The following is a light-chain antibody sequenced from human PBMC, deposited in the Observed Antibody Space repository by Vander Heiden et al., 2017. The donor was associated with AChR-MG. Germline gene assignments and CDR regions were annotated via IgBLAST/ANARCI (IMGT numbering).Light chain of an antibody. Sequence: DSQFTQPPSSLSASVGDRVSITCRASQDISSYLDWYQQKPGKAPNLLIYAASTLQSGVPSRFSGSGSGTEFTLTISSLQSEDFTVYYCQQRNSYPITFGQGTRLEIK. CDR2: AAS. CDR1: QDISSY. V-gene: IGKV1-9*01. CDR3: QQRNSYPIT. J-gene: IGKJ5*01.